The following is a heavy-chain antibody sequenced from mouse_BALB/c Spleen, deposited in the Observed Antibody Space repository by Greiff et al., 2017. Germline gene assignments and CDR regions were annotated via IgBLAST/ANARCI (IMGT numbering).Heavy chain of an antibody. CDR1: GFNIKDTY. CDR3: ARSPYYDYDSYYAMDY. J-gene: IGHJ4*01. CDR2: IDPANGNT. D-gene: IGHD2-4*01. Sequence: EVQLQQSGAELVKPGASVKLSCTASGFNIKDTYMHWVKQRPEQGLEWIGRIDPANGNTKYDPKFQGKATITADTSSNTAYLQLSSLTSEDTAVYYCARSPYYDYDSYYAMDYWGQGTSVTVSS. V-gene: IGHV14-3*02.